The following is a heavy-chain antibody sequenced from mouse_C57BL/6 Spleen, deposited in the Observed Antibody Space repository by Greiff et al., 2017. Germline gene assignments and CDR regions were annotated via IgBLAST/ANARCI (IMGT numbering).Heavy chain of an antibody. D-gene: IGHD4-1*01. J-gene: IGHJ4*01. CDR2: IDPNSGGT. CDR3: ARLGAGTELYAMDY. Sequence: QVHVKQPGAELVKPGASVKLSCKASGYTFTSYWMHWVKPRPGRGLEWIGRIDPNSGGTKYNEKFKSKATLTVDKPSSTAYMQLSSLTSEDSAVYYCARLGAGTELYAMDYWGQGTSVTVSS. V-gene: IGHV1-72*01. CDR1: GYTFTSYW.